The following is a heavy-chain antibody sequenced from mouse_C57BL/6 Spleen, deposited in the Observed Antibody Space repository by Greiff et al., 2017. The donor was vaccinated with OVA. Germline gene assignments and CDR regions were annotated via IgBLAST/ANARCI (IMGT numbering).Heavy chain of an antibody. D-gene: IGHD4-1*01. Sequence: QVHVKQSGAELVRPGSSVKLSCKASGYTFTSYWMHWVKQRPIQGLEWIGNIDPSDSETHYNQKFKDKATLTVDKSSSTAYMQLSSLTSEDSAVYYCARKDWENYAMDYWGQGTSVTVSS. CDR1: GYTFTSYW. J-gene: IGHJ4*01. CDR3: ARKDWENYAMDY. V-gene: IGHV1-52*01. CDR2: IDPSDSET.